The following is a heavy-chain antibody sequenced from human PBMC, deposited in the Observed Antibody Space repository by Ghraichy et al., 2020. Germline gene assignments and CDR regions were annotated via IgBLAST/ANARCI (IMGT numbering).Heavy chain of an antibody. CDR3: ARVLLKSRLELPGYFDY. Sequence: ASVKVSCKASGYTFTSYGISWVRQAPGQGLEWMGWISAYNGNTNYAQKLQGRVTMTTDTSTSTAYMELRSLRSDDTAVYYCARVLLKSRLELPGYFDYWGQGTLVTVSS. D-gene: IGHD1-7*01. J-gene: IGHJ4*02. CDR2: ISAYNGNT. V-gene: IGHV1-18*01. CDR1: GYTFTSYG.